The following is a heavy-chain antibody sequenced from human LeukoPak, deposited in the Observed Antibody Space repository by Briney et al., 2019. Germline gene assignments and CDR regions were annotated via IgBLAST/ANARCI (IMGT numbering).Heavy chain of an antibody. J-gene: IGHJ5*01. D-gene: IGHD3-22*01. Sequence: SETLSLTCTVSGGSISSYYWSWIRQPPGKGLEWIGYIYYSGSTNYNPSLKSRVTISVDTSKNQFSLKLSSVTAADTAVYYCAARLGNDSADYFPHWFDSWGQGTLVTVSS. CDR2: IYYSGST. CDR3: AARLGNDSADYFPHWFDS. CDR1: GGSISSYY. V-gene: IGHV4-59*08.